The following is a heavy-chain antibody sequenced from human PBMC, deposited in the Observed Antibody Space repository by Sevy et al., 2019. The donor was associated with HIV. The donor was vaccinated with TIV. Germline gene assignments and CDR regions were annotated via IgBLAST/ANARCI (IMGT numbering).Heavy chain of an antibody. J-gene: IGHJ4*02. CDR1: GFTFSSYT. Sequence: GGSLRLSCAASGFTFSSYTMNWVRQAPGKGLEWFSSIISSSSYIYYAGSVKGRFTISSDNAKTSLYLQMNSLKAEDTAVYYCAREGGYYDRFFDYWGQGTLVTVSS. V-gene: IGHV3-21*01. D-gene: IGHD3-22*01. CDR2: IISSSSYI. CDR3: AREGGYYDRFFDY.